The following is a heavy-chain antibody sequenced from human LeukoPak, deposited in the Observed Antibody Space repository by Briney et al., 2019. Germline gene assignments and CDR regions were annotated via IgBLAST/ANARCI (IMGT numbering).Heavy chain of an antibody. CDR2: INTNTEKP. Sequence: ASVKVSCKASGYTFTSYTMNWVRQAPGQGLEWMGCINTNTEKPTYAQGFTGRFVFSLDTSVSTAYLQISSLKAEDTAVYYCARGMSNSPYYFYYMDVWGKGTTVTVSS. D-gene: IGHD1-1*01. CDR1: GYTFTSYT. V-gene: IGHV7-4-1*02. CDR3: ARGMSNSPYYFYYMDV. J-gene: IGHJ6*03.